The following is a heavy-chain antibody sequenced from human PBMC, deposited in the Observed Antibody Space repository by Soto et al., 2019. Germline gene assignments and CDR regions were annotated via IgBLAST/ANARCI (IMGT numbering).Heavy chain of an antibody. CDR3: ARVGITGTTISYFDC. J-gene: IGHJ4*02. D-gene: IGHD1-7*01. Sequence: ASVKVSCKASGYTFTSYAMHWVRQAPGQRLEWMGWINAGNGNTKYSQKFQGRVTITRDTSASTAYMELSSLRSEDTAVYYCARVGITGTTISYFDCWGQGTLVTVSS. V-gene: IGHV1-3*01. CDR2: INAGNGNT. CDR1: GYTFTSYA.